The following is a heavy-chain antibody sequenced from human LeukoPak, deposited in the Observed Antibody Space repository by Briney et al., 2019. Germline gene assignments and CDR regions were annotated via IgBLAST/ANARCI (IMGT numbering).Heavy chain of an antibody. D-gene: IGHD7-27*01. CDR1: GGSISSSSYY. CDR3: ARRDNWGYFDY. V-gene: IGHV4-39*01. CDR2: IYYSGST. Sequence: PSETLSLTCTVSGGSISSSSYYWGWIRQPPGKGLEWIGSIYYSGSTYYNPSLKSRVTISVDTSKNQFSLKLSSVTAADTAVYYCARRDNWGYFDYWGQGTLVTVSS. J-gene: IGHJ4*02.